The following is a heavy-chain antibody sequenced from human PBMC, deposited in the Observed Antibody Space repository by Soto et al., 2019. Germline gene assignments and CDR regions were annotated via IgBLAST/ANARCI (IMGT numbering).Heavy chain of an antibody. J-gene: IGHJ4*02. CDR3: ARDPFFSVSTNDY. D-gene: IGHD3-10*01. CDR2: IKQDGSEK. V-gene: IGHV3-7*01. Sequence: PGGSLRLSCAASGLTFSSYWMSWVRQAPGKGLEWVATIKQDGSEKYYVDSVKGRFTISRDNAKNSLYLQMNSLRAEDTAVYYCARDPFFSVSTNDYWGQGTLVTVSS. CDR1: GLTFSSYW.